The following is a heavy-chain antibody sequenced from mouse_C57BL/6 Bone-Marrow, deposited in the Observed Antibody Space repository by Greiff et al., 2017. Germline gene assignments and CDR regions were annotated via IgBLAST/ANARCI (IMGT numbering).Heavy chain of an antibody. V-gene: IGHV14-1*01. Sequence: EVQLQQSGAELVRPGASVKLSCTASGFNIKDYYMHWVKQRPEQGLEWIGRIDPEDGDTEYAPKFQGEATMTADTSSNTAYLQLSSLTSEDTAVYYCTTPFYDGYSHWYFDVWGTGTTVTVSS. CDR3: TTPFYDGYSHWYFDV. CDR2: IDPEDGDT. CDR1: GFNIKDYY. J-gene: IGHJ1*03. D-gene: IGHD2-3*01.